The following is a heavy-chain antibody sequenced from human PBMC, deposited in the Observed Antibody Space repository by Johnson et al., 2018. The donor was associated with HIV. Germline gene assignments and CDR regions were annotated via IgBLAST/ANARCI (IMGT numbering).Heavy chain of an antibody. V-gene: IGHV3-20*04. Sequence: VQLVESGGGVVRPGGSLRLSCAASGFTFDDYGMSWVRQAPGKGLEWVSGINWNGGSTGYADSVKGRFTISRDNAKNSLYLQMNSLRAEDTAVYYCAKDRPLVVVTHDAFDIWGQGTMVTVSS. CDR3: AKDRPLVVVTHDAFDI. CDR1: GFTFDDYG. J-gene: IGHJ3*02. D-gene: IGHD2-21*02. CDR2: INWNGGST.